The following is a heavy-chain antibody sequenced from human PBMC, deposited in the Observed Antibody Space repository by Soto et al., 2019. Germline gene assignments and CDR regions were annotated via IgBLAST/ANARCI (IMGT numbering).Heavy chain of an antibody. CDR1: GYTFTSYG. V-gene: IGHV1-18*04. D-gene: IGHD2-21*02. Sequence: GASVKVSCKASGYTFTSYGISWVRQAPGQGLEWLGWISTYNGNTNSAPRLQGRLTLTTDTSTNTAYMELRSLTSDDTAVYYCARDERDSCSGGDCFYFDYWGQGTTVTVSS. J-gene: IGHJ4*03. CDR3: ARDERDSCSGGDCFYFDY. CDR2: ISTYNGNT.